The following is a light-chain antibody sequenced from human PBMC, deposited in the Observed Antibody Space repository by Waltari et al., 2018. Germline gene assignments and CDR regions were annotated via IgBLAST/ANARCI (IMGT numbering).Light chain of an antibody. Sequence: SVSGSPGHTTTITRKKTKKKQKKTTHKPWYQQHPGKAPKVMIYDVDNRPSGVSHRFSGSRSGNTASLIISGLQAEDEDDYYCSSYTSSSTWVFGGGTQMTVL. CDR3: SSYTSSSTWV. CDR2: DVD. V-gene: IGLV2-14*03. J-gene: IGLJ3*02. CDR1: KKKQKKTTH.